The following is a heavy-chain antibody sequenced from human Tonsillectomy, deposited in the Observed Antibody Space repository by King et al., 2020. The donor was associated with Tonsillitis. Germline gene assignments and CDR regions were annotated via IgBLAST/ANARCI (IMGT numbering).Heavy chain of an antibody. CDR3: ARGGDGATRAVAGRGDF. V-gene: IGHV4-34*01. J-gene: IGHJ4*02. Sequence: HVQLQQWGAGLLKPSETLSLTCAVYGGSFSGYYWNWIRQPPGKGLEWSGEINHSGSTNYNPSLKSRVTISLDTSKNQFSLELRSVTAADTAVYYCARGGDGATRAVAGRGDFWGQGTLVTVSS. CDR1: GGSFSGYY. CDR2: INHSGST. D-gene: IGHD6-19*01.